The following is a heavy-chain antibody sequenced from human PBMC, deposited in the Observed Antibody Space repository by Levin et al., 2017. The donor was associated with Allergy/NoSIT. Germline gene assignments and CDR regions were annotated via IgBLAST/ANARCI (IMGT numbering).Heavy chain of an antibody. Sequence: SETLSLTCAVYGGSFSGYYWSWIRQPPGKGLEWIGEINHSGSTNYNPSLKSRVTISVDTSKNQFSLKLSSVTAADTAVYYCARGAIAARSRRAVVFQHWGQGTLVTVSS. CDR3: ARGAIAARSRRAVVFQH. D-gene: IGHD6-6*01. J-gene: IGHJ1*01. CDR2: INHSGST. CDR1: GGSFSGYY. V-gene: IGHV4-34*01.